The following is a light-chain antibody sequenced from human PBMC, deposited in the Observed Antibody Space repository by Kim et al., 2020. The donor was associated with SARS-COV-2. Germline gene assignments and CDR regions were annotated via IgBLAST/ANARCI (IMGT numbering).Light chain of an antibody. V-gene: IGLV3-19*01. Sequence: SSELTQDPAVSVALGQTVRITCQGDSLRSYYATWYQQKPGQAPILVIYGKNNRPSGIPDRFFGSSSGNTASLTITGTPAGDEADYYCNSRYSNDNVVFGGGTQLTVL. J-gene: IGLJ2*01. CDR3: NSRYSNDNVV. CDR1: SLRSYY. CDR2: GKN.